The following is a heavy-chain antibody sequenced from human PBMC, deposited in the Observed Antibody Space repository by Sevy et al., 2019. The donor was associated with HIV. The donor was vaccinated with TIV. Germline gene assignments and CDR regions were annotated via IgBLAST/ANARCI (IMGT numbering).Heavy chain of an antibody. V-gene: IGHV3-7*01. D-gene: IGHD6-13*01. CDR3: ARAIALADSY. Sequence: GGSMRLSCAATGFTFSIYWMTWVRQAPGKGVEWVANIKPDGSKKYYVDSVKGRFTISRDNAENSLYLQMNSLRAEDTAVYYCARAIALADSYWGQGTQVTVSS. J-gene: IGHJ4*02. CDR2: IKPDGSKK. CDR1: GFTFSIYW.